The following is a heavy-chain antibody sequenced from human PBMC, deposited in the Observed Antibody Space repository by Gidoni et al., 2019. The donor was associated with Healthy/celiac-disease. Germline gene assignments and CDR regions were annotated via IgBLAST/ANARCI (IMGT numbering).Heavy chain of an antibody. J-gene: IGHJ4*02. V-gene: IGHV3-33*01. CDR1: GFTFSSYG. CDR3: AREGGYGDYRIDY. CDR2: IWYDGSNK. D-gene: IGHD4-17*01. Sequence: QVQLVESGGGVDQPGRSLRLSCAASGFTFSSYGMHWVRQAPGKGLEWVAVIWYDGSNKYYADSVKGRFTISRDNSKNTLYLQMNSLRAEDTAVYYCAREGGYGDYRIDYWGQGTLVTVSS.